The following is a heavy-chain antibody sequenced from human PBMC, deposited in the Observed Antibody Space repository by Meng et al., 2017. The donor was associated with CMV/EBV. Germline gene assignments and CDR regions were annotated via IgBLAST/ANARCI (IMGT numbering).Heavy chain of an antibody. V-gene: IGHV3-23*01. CDR3: AKLSSSSLNP. J-gene: IGHJ5*02. CDR2: ISGSGGST. D-gene: IGHD6-6*01. CDR1: GFTVSSYA. Sequence: LSCAASGFTVSSYAMSCVRQAPGKGLEWVSAISGSGGSTYYADSVKGRFTISRDNSKNTLYLQMNSLRAEDTAVYYCAKLSSSSLNPWGQGTLVTVSS.